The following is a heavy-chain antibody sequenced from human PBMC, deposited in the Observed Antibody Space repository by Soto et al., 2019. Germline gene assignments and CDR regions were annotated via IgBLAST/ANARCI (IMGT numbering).Heavy chain of an antibody. CDR3: ARVRLVRGDKPRVGHDY. CDR1: GGSFSGYY. Sequence: PSETLSLTCAVYGGSFSGYYWSWIRQPPGKGLEWIGEINHSGSTNYNPSLESRVTISVDTSKNQFSLKLSSVTAADTAVYYCARVRLVRGDKPRVGHDYWGQGTLVTVS. J-gene: IGHJ4*02. CDR2: INHSGST. D-gene: IGHD3-10*01. V-gene: IGHV4-34*01.